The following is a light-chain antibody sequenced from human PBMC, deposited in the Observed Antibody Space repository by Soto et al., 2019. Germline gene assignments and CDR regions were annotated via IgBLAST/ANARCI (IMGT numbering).Light chain of an antibody. Sequence: DIQMTQSPSYLSASVGDRVTITCRASQGISNYLAWYQQNPGKVPKLLIYAASTLQSGVPSRFSGSGSGTDFTLTISSLQAEDVTTYYCQKYNSAPRTFSQGTKVQIK. V-gene: IGKV1-27*01. CDR3: QKYNSAPRT. J-gene: IGKJ1*01. CDR1: QGISNY. CDR2: AAS.